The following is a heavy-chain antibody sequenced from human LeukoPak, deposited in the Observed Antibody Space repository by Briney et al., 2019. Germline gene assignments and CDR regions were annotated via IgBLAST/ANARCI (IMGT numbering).Heavy chain of an antibody. J-gene: IGHJ4*02. D-gene: IGHD6-19*01. Sequence: GGSLRLSCAASGFTFSNYWMSWVRQAPGKGLEWVANIKQDGSEKYYVDSVKGRFTISRDNAKNSLYLQMNSLRAEDTAVYYCARAIAVAGTLGYWGQGTLVTVSS. CDR1: GFTFSNYW. V-gene: IGHV3-7*01. CDR3: ARAIAVAGTLGY. CDR2: IKQDGSEK.